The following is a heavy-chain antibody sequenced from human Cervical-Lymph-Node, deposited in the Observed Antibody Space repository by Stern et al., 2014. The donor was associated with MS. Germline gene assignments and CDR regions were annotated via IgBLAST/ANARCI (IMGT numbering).Heavy chain of an antibody. CDR2: ISWISGSI. D-gene: IGHD1/OR15-1a*01. J-gene: IGHJ4*02. CDR1: GFTFDDYA. V-gene: IGHV3-9*01. Sequence: EVQLVESGGGLVQPGRSLRLSCAASGFTFDDYAMHWVRQAPGKGLEWVSGISWISGSIGYADSVKGRFTISRDNAKNSLYLQMNSLRTEDTALYYCARGNSLIGGTYYFDYWGQGTLVTVSS. CDR3: ARGNSLIGGTYYFDY.